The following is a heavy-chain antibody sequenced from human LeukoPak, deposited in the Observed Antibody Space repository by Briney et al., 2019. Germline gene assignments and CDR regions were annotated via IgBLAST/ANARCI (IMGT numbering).Heavy chain of an antibody. J-gene: IGHJ4*02. CDR1: GFTFSSYS. CDR2: ISSSSSYI. D-gene: IGHD2-2*01. V-gene: IGHV3-21*01. CDR3: ARDRDIVVVPAPSPFDY. Sequence: GGSLRLSCAASGFTFSSYSMNWVRQAPGKGLEWVSSISSSSSYIYYADSVKGRFTISRDNAKNSLYLQMNSLRAEDTAVYYRARDRDIVVVPAPSPFDYWGQGTLVTVSS.